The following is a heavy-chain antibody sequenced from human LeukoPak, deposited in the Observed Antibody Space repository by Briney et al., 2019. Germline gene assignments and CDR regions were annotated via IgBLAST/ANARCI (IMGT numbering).Heavy chain of an antibody. CDR2: INHSGST. CDR1: GGSFSGYY. Sequence: PSETLSLTCAVYGGSFSGYYWSWIRQPPGKGLEWIGEINHSGSTNYNPSPKSRVTISVDTSKNQFSLKLSSVTAADTAVYYCARGSESGGDIPPYYFDYWGQGTLVTVSS. D-gene: IGHD2-21*02. V-gene: IGHV4-34*01. CDR3: ARGSESGGDIPPYYFDY. J-gene: IGHJ4*02.